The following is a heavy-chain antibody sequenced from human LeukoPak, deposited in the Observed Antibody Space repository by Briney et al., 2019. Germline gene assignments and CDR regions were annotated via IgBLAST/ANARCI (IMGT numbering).Heavy chain of an antibody. Sequence: SETLSLTCEVSGASLSGYYWSWIRQAPGKGLEWIGEISHSGSTNYNPSLKSRDTISAHTSKNQFSLKLSSVIGADTAVYFCARNGWGSGSYWFYWGQGTLVTVSA. V-gene: IGHV4-34*01. J-gene: IGHJ4*02. CDR3: ARNGWGSGSYWFY. CDR1: GASLSGYY. CDR2: ISHSGST. D-gene: IGHD3-10*01.